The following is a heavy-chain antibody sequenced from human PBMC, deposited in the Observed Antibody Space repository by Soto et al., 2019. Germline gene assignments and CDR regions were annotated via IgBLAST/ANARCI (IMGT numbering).Heavy chain of an antibody. V-gene: IGHV3-30-3*01. J-gene: IGHJ4*02. CDR1: GFTFSSYA. CDR2: ISYDGSNK. CDR3: ARDFYREEYYDSSGYFDY. D-gene: IGHD3-22*01. Sequence: QVQLVESGGGVVQPGRSLRLSCAGSGFTFSSYAMHWVRQAPGKGLEWVAVISYDGSNKYYADSVKGRFTISRDNSKNTLYLQMNSLRAEDTAVYYCARDFYREEYYDSSGYFDYWGQGTLVTVSS.